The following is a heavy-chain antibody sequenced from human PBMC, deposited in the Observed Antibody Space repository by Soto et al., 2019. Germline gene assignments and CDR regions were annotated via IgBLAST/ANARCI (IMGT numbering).Heavy chain of an antibody. CDR2: INHSGST. CDR3: ARGQDILRSFDM. V-gene: IGHV4-34*01. J-gene: IGHJ3*02. D-gene: IGHD2-15*01. CDR1: GGSFSGYN. Sequence: SETLSLTCAVYGGSFSGYNWSWIRQPPGKGQVWIGEINHSGSTNYNPSLKRRVTISVDTSKNQFSLKLSSVIAADTAVYYCARGQDILRSFDMWGQGTKVTVSS.